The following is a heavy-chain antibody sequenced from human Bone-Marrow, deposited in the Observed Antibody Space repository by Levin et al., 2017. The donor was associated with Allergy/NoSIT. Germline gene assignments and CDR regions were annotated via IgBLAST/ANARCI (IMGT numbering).Heavy chain of an antibody. CDR3: AREGGVAGYSSGWYVVY. J-gene: IGHJ4*02. CDR2: INPNSGGT. Sequence: GESLKISCKASGYTFTGYYMHWVRQAPGQGLEWMGWINPNSGGTNYAQKFQGRVTMTRDTSISTAYMELSRLRSDDTAVYYCAREGGVAGYSSGWYVVYWGQGTLVTVSS. CDR1: GYTFTGYY. V-gene: IGHV1-2*02. D-gene: IGHD6-19*01.